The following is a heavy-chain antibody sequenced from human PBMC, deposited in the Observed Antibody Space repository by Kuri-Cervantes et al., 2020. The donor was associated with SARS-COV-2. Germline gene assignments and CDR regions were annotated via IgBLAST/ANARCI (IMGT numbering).Heavy chain of an antibody. CDR1: GYTFTGYY. D-gene: IGHD4-23*01. J-gene: IGHJ3*02. CDR3: ARDPGGLDALDI. Sequence: ASVKVSCKASGYTFTGYYMHWVRQAPGQGLEWMGWINPNSGGTNYAQKFQGRVTMTRDTSISTAYMELSRLRSDDTAVYYCARDPGGLDALDIWGQGTMVTVSS. CDR2: INPNSGGT. V-gene: IGHV1-2*02.